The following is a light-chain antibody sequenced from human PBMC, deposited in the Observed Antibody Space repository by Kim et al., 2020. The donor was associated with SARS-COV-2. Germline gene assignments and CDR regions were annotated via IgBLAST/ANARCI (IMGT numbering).Light chain of an antibody. J-gene: IGKJ4*01. CDR1: QSVGTS. Sequence: ETVLTQSPATLSLSPGQRATLSCRASQSVGTSLAWYQKKRGQAPRLVINDASTRATGIPARFSGSGSGIDFTLTISSLEPEDFAVYYCQQRDNWPLTFGGGTKVDIK. V-gene: IGKV3-11*01. CDR3: QQRDNWPLT. CDR2: DAS.